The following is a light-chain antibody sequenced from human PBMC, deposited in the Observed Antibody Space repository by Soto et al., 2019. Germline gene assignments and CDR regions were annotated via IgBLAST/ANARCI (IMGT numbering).Light chain of an antibody. CDR1: QSISNH. J-gene: IGKJ5*01. V-gene: IGKV1-39*01. Sequence: DIQMTQSPSSLSASVEDRVIITCRASQSISNHLNWYQQKPGKAPKLLIFAASSLQSGVPSRFSGSRSGPDFTLTISSLQPEDFASYYCQQLNSYLFTFGQGTRLEIK. CDR2: AAS. CDR3: QQLNSYLFT.